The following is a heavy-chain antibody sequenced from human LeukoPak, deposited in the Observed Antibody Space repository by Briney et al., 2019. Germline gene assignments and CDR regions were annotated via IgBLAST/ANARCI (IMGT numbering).Heavy chain of an antibody. CDR1: GFTFSSYG. Sequence: PGGSLRLSCAASGFTFSSYGMHWVRQAPGKGLEWVAVISYDGSNKYYADSVKGRFTISRDNSKNTLYLQMNSLRAEDTAVYYCARDVGYSGDYYGMDVWGQGTTVTVSS. V-gene: IGHV3-30*03. D-gene: IGHD2-15*01. CDR2: ISYDGSNK. J-gene: IGHJ6*02. CDR3: ARDVGYSGDYYGMDV.